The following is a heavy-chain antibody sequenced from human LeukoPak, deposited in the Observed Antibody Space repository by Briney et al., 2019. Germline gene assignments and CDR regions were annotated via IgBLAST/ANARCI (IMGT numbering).Heavy chain of an antibody. CDR2: IYGDGRT. CDR1: GFSVSNNY. V-gene: IGHV3-53*01. D-gene: IGHD6-6*01. J-gene: IGHJ5*02. Sequence: GGSLRLSCVVSGFSVSNNYIIWVRQAPGNGLERVSVIYGDGRTSHSASVKGRFTISRDNAKNSLYLQMNSLRAEDTAVYYCAKDYGSSSTNWFDPWGQGTLVTVSS. CDR3: AKDYGSSSTNWFDP.